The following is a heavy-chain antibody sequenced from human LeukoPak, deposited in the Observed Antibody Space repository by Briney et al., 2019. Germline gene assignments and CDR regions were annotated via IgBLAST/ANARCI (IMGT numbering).Heavy chain of an antibody. Sequence: SETLSLTCTVSGGSISSSSYYWGWIRQPPGKGLEWIGSIYYSGSTNYNPSLKSRVTISVDTSKNQFSLKLSSVTAADTAVYYCARHSRDVVVPAATPFDYWGQRTLVTVSS. CDR2: IYYSGST. J-gene: IGHJ4*02. CDR1: GGSISSSSYY. D-gene: IGHD2-2*01. V-gene: IGHV4-39*01. CDR3: ARHSRDVVVPAATPFDY.